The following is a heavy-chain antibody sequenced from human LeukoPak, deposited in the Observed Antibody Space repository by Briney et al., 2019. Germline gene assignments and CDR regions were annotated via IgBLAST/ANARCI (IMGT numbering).Heavy chain of an antibody. CDR1: GYSFTSYW. V-gene: IGHV5-51*01. D-gene: IGHD6-13*01. CDR2: IYPGYSDT. Sequence: GESLKISCKGSGYSFTSYWIGWGRQIPGKGLEWMGMIYPGYSDTRYSPSVQGQVTISADKSISTAYLQWSSLKAPDTAMYYCARPYSSSWAIDAFDIWGQGTMVTVSS. CDR3: ARPYSSSWAIDAFDI. J-gene: IGHJ3*02.